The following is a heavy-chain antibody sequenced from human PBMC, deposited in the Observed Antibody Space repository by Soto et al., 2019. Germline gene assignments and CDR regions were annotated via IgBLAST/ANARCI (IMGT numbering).Heavy chain of an antibody. CDR3: ARDPVPKVELRLSWFDP. J-gene: IGHJ5*02. CDR2: IWYDGSNK. CDR1: GFTFSSYG. V-gene: IGHV3-33*01. Sequence: GGSLRLSCAASGFTFSSYGMHWVRQAPGKGLEWVAVIWYDGSNKYYADSVKGRFTISRDNSKNTLYLQMNSLRAEDTAVYYCARDPVPKVELRLSWFDPWGQGTLVTVSS. D-gene: IGHD1-7*01.